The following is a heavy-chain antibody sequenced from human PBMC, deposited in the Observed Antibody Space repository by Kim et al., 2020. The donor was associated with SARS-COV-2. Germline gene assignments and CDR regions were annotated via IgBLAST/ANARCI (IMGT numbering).Heavy chain of an antibody. D-gene: IGHD7-27*01. V-gene: IGHV3-15*01. CDR2: IKSKTDGGTT. Sequence: GGSLRLSCAASGFTFSNAWMSWVRQAPGKGLEWVGRIKSKTDGGTTDYAAPVKGRFTISRDDSKNTLYLQMNSLKTEDTAVYYCTTDRGAPTGDPFFDYWGQGTLVTVSS. J-gene: IGHJ4*02. CDR1: GFTFSNAW. CDR3: TTDRGAPTGDPFFDY.